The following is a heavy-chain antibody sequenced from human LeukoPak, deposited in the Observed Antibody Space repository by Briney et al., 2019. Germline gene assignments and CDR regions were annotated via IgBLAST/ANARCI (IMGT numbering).Heavy chain of an antibody. J-gene: IGHJ3*02. V-gene: IGHV4-59*01. CDR2: IYYSGST. CDR1: GGSISSYY. Sequence: SGTLSLTCTVSGGSISSYYWSWIRQPPGKGLEWIGYIYYSGSTNYNPSLKSRVTISVDTSKNQFSLKLSSVTAADTAVYYCARGPAGIPREIWGQGQWSPSLQ. CDR3: ARGPAGIPREI. D-gene: IGHD2-21*01.